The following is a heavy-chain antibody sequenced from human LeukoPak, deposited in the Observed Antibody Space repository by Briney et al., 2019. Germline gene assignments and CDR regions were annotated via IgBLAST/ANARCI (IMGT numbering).Heavy chain of an antibody. J-gene: IGHJ4*02. CDR3: ARDSGDVVVTASGVFDY. Sequence: PGGSLRLSCAASGFTVSTSYMTWVRQAPGKGLEWVSYISSSSSYTNYADSVKGRFTISRDNAKNSLYLQMNSLRAEDTAVYYCARDSGDVVVTASGVFDYWGQGTLVTVSS. V-gene: IGHV3-11*05. D-gene: IGHD2-21*02. CDR1: GFTVSTSY. CDR2: ISSSSSYT.